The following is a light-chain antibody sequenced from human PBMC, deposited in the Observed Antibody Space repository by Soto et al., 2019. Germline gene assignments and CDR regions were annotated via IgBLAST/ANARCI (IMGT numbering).Light chain of an antibody. V-gene: IGKV4-1*01. CDR3: QQYSTTLT. J-gene: IGKJ4*01. CDR1: QSVLYSSDNKNY. CDR2: WAS. Sequence: DIVMTQSPDSLAVSLGERATINCKSSQSVLYSSDNKNYLAWYKQKPGQPPKLLIYWASTRVSGVPARFSVSGSGAAFTLTLSSLQAEDVAVYYCQQYSTTLTLGGGTRVEIK.